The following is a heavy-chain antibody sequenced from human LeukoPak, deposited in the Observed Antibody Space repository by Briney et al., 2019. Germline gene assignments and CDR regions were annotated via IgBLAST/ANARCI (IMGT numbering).Heavy chain of an antibody. V-gene: IGHV3-74*01. D-gene: IGHD1-26*01. J-gene: IGHJ6*03. CDR1: GFTFSNYW. CDR2: INSDGSGT. Sequence: GGSLRLSCAASGFTFSNYWMHWVRQAPGKGLVWVSRINSDGSGTSYADSVKGRFTISRDNAKNTLYLQMNSLRAEDTAVYYCARVSSGSYFGYYYYYMDVWGKGTTVTVSS. CDR3: ARVSSGSYFGYYYYYMDV.